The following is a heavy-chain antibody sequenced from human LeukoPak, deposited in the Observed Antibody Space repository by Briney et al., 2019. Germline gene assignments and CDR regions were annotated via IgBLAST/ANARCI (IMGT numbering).Heavy chain of an antibody. Sequence: GESLKISCQGSGYSFTTYRIAWVRQMPGKGPDWMGVVYPGDSNTRYSPSFQGQVTISADKSISTAFLQWSSLKASDTAMCYCATSYSRSSVYFYYGLDFSGQGTTVTVSS. J-gene: IGHJ6*02. CDR3: ATSYSRSSVYFYYGLDF. V-gene: IGHV5-51*01. CDR2: VYPGDSNT. CDR1: GYSFTTYR. D-gene: IGHD6-6*01.